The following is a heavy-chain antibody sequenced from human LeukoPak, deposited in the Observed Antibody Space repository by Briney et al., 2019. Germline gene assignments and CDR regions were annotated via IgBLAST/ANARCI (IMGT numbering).Heavy chain of an antibody. D-gene: IGHD6-19*01. CDR3: AKGPGSGWYYYYYYMDV. Sequence: GGSLRLSCVVSGFTFSSYEMNWVRQAPGKGLEWVSAISGSGGSTYYADSVKGRFTISRDNSKNTLYLQMNSLRAEDTAVYYCAKGPGSGWYYYYYYMDVWGKGTTVTVSS. CDR2: ISGSGGST. V-gene: IGHV3-23*01. J-gene: IGHJ6*03. CDR1: GFTFSSYE.